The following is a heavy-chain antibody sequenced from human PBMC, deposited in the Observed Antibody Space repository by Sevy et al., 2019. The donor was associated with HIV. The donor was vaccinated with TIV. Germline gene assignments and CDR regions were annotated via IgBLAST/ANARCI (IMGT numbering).Heavy chain of an antibody. V-gene: IGHV4-59*01. CDR3: AGAHYDDSSHYYYYYMDV. CDR2: IYYSGST. CDR1: GGSISSYY. D-gene: IGHD3-10*01. Sequence: SETLSLTCTGSGGSISSYYWSWIRQPPGKGLEWIGYIYYSGSTNYNPSLKSRVTISVDTSKNQFSLKLSSVTAADTAVYYYAGAHYDDSSHYYYYYMDVWGKGTTVTVSS. J-gene: IGHJ6*03.